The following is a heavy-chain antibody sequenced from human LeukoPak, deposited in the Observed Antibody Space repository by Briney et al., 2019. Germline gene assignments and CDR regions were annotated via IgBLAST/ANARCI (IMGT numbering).Heavy chain of an antibody. CDR2: IVVGSGNT. CDR3: AAIPDSDYGGNGPHL. J-gene: IGHJ2*01. CDR1: GFTFTSSA. D-gene: IGHD4-23*01. V-gene: IGHV1-58*01. Sequence: SVKVSCKASGFTFTSSAVQWVRQARGQRLEWIGWIVVGSGNTNYAQKFQERVTITRDMSTSTAYMELSSLRSEDTAVYYCAAIPDSDYGGNGPHLWGRGTLVTVSS.